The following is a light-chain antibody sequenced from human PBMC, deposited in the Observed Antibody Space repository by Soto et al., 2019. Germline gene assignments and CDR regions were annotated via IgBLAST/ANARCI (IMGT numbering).Light chain of an antibody. V-gene: IGKV1D-12*01. Sequence: DIQMTQSPSSVSASVGDRVTITCRASQGFSSWLAWYQQKPGKAPKLLIYAASNLQSGVPSRFSGSGSGTYFTLTIISLQPEDFATYYCHQANSFPPTFGQGTRLEIK. J-gene: IGKJ5*01. CDR3: HQANSFPPT. CDR2: AAS. CDR1: QGFSSW.